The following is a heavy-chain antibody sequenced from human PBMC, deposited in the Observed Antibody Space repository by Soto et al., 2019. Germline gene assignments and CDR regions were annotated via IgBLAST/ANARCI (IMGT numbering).Heavy chain of an antibody. J-gene: IGHJ4*02. CDR3: AKASGSSSSWSYFDY. CDR2: ISGSGGST. V-gene: IGHV3-23*01. Sequence: GSLRLSCAASGFTFSSYAMSWVRQAPGKGLEWVSAISGSGGSTYYADSVKGRFTISRDNSKNTLYLQMNSLRAEDTAVYYCAKASGSSSSWSYFDYWGQGTLVTVSS. CDR1: GFTFSSYA. D-gene: IGHD6-13*01.